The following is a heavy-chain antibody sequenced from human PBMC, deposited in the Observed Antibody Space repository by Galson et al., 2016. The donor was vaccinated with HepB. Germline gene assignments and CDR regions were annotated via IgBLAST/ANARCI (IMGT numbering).Heavy chain of an antibody. CDR1: GYILTNYT. CDR3: ARDCSTTTCYLLIDS. CDR2: VNTDNGNT. J-gene: IGHJ4*02. Sequence: SVKVSCKASGYILTNYTMYWVRQAPGQRLEWLGWVNTDNGNTNYAQKLQGRVTMTTDTSTSTAYMELRSLRSDDTAVYYCARDCSTTTCYLLIDSWGQGTLVTVSS. V-gene: IGHV1-3*04. D-gene: IGHD2-2*01.